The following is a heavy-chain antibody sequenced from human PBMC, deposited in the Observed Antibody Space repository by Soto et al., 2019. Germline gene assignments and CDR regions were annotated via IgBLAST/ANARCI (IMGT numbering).Heavy chain of an antibody. V-gene: IGHV4-30-2*01. Sequence: QLQLQESGSGLVKPSQTLSLTCAVSGGSISSGGYSWSWIRQPPGKGLEWIGYIYHSGSTYYNPSLKSRVTISVDRSKNQFSLKLSSVTAADTAVYYCARGDSYSSSWYGRFDYYYYYGMDVWGQGTTVTVSS. J-gene: IGHJ6*02. CDR1: GGSISSGGYS. CDR2: IYHSGST. D-gene: IGHD6-13*01. CDR3: ARGDSYSSSWYGRFDYYYYYGMDV.